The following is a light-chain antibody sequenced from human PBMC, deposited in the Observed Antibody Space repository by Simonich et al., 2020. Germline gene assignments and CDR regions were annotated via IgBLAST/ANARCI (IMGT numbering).Light chain of an antibody. J-gene: IGKJ1*01. Sequence: EIVMTQSPATLSVSPGERATLSCRASQSVSSNLAWYQQKPGQAPRLLIYGASTRATGIPARVSGSGSGTEFTLTISSLQSEDFAVYYCQQRSNWWTFGQGTKVEIK. CDR1: QSVSSN. CDR3: QQRSNWWT. V-gene: IGKV3-15*01. CDR2: GAS.